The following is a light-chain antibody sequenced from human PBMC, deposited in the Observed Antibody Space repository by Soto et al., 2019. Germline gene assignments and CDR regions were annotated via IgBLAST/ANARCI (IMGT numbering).Light chain of an antibody. CDR3: QQYHNWPPIT. V-gene: IGKV3D-15*01. CDR1: QSVRSH. J-gene: IGKJ5*01. Sequence: IVMTQSPATLSVSPGEGVTLSCRASQSVRSHLAWYQQKPGQPPRLLIYGASTRATGIPARFSGSGSGTEFTLTISNLQSEDFAVYFCQQYHNWPPITFGQGTRLEIK. CDR2: GAS.